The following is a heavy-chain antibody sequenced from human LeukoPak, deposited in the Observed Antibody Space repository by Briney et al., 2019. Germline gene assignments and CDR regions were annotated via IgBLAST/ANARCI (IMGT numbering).Heavy chain of an antibody. Sequence: ASVKVSCKASGYTFTGYYMHWVRQAPGQGLEWMGWISAYNGNTNYAQKLQGRVTMTTDTSTSTAYMELRSLRSDDTAVYYCARGIREYYYDSSGYFGPSDYWGQGTLVTVSS. CDR1: GYTFTGYY. CDR2: ISAYNGNT. D-gene: IGHD3-22*01. V-gene: IGHV1-18*04. CDR3: ARGIREYYYDSSGYFGPSDY. J-gene: IGHJ4*02.